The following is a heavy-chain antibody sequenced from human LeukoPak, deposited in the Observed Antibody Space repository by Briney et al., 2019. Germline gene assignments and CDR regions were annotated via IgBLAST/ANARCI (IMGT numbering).Heavy chain of an antibody. CDR2: INHSGST. V-gene: IGHV4-34*01. D-gene: IGHD1-1*01. Sequence: PSETLSLTCAVYGGSFSGYYWSWIRQPPGKGLGWIGEINHSGSTNYNPSLKSRVTISVDTSKNQFSLKLSSVTAADTAVYYCARIVPEGQLERRFYYYYYMDVWGKGTTVTVSS. CDR3: ARIVPEGQLERRFYYYYYMDV. J-gene: IGHJ6*03. CDR1: GGSFSGYY.